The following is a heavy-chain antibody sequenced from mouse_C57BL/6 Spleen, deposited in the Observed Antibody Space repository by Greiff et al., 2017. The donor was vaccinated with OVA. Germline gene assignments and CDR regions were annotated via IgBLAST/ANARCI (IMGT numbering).Heavy chain of an antibody. CDR3: ARSRAYYDYDEAFAY. CDR1: GYAFTNYL. J-gene: IGHJ3*01. V-gene: IGHV1-54*01. Sequence: VQLQQSGAELVRPGTSVKVSCKASGYAFTNYLIEWVKQRPGQGLEWIGVINPGSGGTNYNEKFKGKATLTADKSSSTAYMQLSSLTSEDSAVYFCARSRAYYDYDEAFAYWGQGTLVTVSA. CDR2: INPGSGGT. D-gene: IGHD2-4*01.